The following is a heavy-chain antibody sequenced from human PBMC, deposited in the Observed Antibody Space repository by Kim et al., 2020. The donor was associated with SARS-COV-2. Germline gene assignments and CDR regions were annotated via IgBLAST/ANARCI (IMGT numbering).Heavy chain of an antibody. Sequence: GGSLRLSCAASGFTFSSYAMHWVRQAPGKGLEWVAVISYDGSNKYYADSVKGRFTISRDNSKNTLYLQMNSLRAEDTAVYYCARDPAMIGERSPGAFDI. D-gene: IGHD3-22*01. CDR1: GFTFSSYA. CDR3: ARDPAMIGERSPGAFDI. V-gene: IGHV3-30*04. J-gene: IGHJ3*02. CDR2: ISYDGSNK.